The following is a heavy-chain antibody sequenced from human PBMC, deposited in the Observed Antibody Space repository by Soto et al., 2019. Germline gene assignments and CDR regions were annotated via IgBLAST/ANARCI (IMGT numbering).Heavy chain of an antibody. V-gene: IGHV1-46*01. D-gene: IGHD2-15*01. Sequence: ASVKVSCKASGYTFTSYYMHWVRQAPGQGLEWMGIINPSGGSTSYAQKFQGRVTMTRDTSTSTVYMELSSLRSEDTAVYYCARERTYCSGGSCYPYYYGMDVWGQGTTVTVSS. CDR3: ARERTYCSGGSCYPYYYGMDV. J-gene: IGHJ6*02. CDR2: INPSGGST. CDR1: GYTFTSYY.